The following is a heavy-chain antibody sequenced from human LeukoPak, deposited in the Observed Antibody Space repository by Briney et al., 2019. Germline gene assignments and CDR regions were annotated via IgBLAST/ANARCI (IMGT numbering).Heavy chain of an antibody. CDR3: AKSKEDCCGSFDP. CDR1: GFTFSNYG. CDR2: IRFDGSNK. Sequence: SGGSLRLSCAASGFTFSNYGVHWVRQAPGKGLEWVSFIRFDGSNKYYADSVKGRFTISRDSSKNTLYMQLNSLRAEDTAVYYCAKSKEDCCGSFDPWGQGTLVTVSS. V-gene: IGHV3-30*02. D-gene: IGHD2-21*01. J-gene: IGHJ5*02.